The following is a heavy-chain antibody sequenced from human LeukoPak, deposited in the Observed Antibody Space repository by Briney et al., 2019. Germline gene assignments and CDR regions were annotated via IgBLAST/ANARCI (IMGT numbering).Heavy chain of an antibody. V-gene: IGHV3-53*05. CDR2: IYSGGST. CDR3: ARLFRVVVPAANTHFDY. CDR1: GFTVSSNY. Sequence: GGSLRLSCAASGFTVSSNYMSWVRQAPGKGLEWVSVIYSGGSTYYADSVKGRFTISRDNSKNTLYLQMNSLRAEGTAVYYCARLFRVVVPAANTHFDYWGQGTLVTVSS. J-gene: IGHJ4*02. D-gene: IGHD2-2*01.